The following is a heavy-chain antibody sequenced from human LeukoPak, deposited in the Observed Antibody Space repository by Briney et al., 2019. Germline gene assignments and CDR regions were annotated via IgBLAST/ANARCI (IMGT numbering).Heavy chain of an antibody. J-gene: IGHJ4*02. CDR2: IKLDGSEK. V-gene: IGHV3-7*03. D-gene: IGHD3/OR15-3a*01. CDR1: GFSFGKYW. Sequence: PGGSLRLSCVASGFSFGKYWMSWVRQAPGKGLEWVANIKLDGSEKNYADSVKGRFTISRDNTKNSLYLQMNSLRAEDTVVFYCARDQYDTWSRRGNFDSWGQGTLVIVSS. CDR3: ARDQYDTWSRRGNFDS.